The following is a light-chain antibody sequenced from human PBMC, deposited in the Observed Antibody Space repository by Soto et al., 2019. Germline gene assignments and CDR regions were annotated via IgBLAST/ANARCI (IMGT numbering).Light chain of an antibody. V-gene: IGLV2-8*01. J-gene: IGLJ2*01. Sequence: QSALTQPPSASGSPGQSVTISCTGTSSDVGGYNYVSWYQQHPGKAPKLMIYEVNKRPSGVPDRFSGSKSDNTASLTVSGRQAEDEAYYYCSSYAGSNYVIFGGGTKLTVL. CDR2: EVN. CDR3: SSYAGSNYVI. CDR1: SSDVGGYNY.